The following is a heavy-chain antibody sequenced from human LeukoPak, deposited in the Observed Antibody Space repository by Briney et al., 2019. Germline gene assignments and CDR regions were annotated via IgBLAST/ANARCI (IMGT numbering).Heavy chain of an antibody. CDR1: GYTFTTYY. Sequence: ASVKVSCKASGYTFTTYYIHWVRQAPGQGLEWMGLINPSGGSTNYAQKFQGRVTMTRDTSTSTVYMELSSLRSDDTAVYYCARDVGATPGYFDYWGQGTLVTVSS. D-gene: IGHD1-26*01. V-gene: IGHV1-46*01. J-gene: IGHJ4*02. CDR2: INPSGGST. CDR3: ARDVGATPGYFDY.